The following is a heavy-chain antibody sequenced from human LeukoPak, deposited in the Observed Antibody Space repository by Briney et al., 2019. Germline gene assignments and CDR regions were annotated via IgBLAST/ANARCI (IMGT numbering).Heavy chain of an antibody. V-gene: IGHV4-59*08. CDR1: GGSMSPDH. CDR3: ARAVSGRFDY. D-gene: IGHD6-19*01. J-gene: IGHJ4*02. Sequence: SETLSLTCTVSGGSMSPDHWGWIRQPPGKGLEWTGDIYYSGSTHYNPSLKSRVTISVDTPKNQFSLKLSSVTAADTAIYYCARAVSGRFDYWGQATLVTVSS. CDR2: IYYSGST.